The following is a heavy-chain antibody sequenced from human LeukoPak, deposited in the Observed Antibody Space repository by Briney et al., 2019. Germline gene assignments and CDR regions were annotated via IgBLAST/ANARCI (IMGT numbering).Heavy chain of an antibody. J-gene: IGHJ3*02. Sequence: ASVKVSCKTSGYSENFYGITWVRQAPGQGLEWMGWIDPYSGNTNYAQKFQGRVTMTTETFTSTADMEVTSLRSDDTAVYYCARGVGNEGLTIWGQGTLVTVSS. CDR1: GYSENFYG. CDR2: IDPYSGNT. D-gene: IGHD1-26*01. CDR3: ARGVGNEGLTI. V-gene: IGHV1-18*01.